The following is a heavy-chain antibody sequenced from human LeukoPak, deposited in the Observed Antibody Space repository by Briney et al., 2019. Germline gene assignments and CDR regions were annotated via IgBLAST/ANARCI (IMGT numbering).Heavy chain of an antibody. J-gene: IGHJ4*02. CDR3: ARVDTAMVPDY. D-gene: IGHD5-18*01. Sequence: ASVKVSCKASGGTFSSYAISWVRQAPGQGLEWMGWISAYNGNTNYAQKLQGRVTMTTDTSTSTAYMELRSLRSDDTAVYYCARVDTAMVPDYWGQGTLVTVSS. V-gene: IGHV1-18*01. CDR1: GGTFSSYA. CDR2: ISAYNGNT.